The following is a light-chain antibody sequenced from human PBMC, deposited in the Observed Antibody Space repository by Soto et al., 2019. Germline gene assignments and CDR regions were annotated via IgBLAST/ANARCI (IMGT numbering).Light chain of an antibody. CDR3: QQYGSSPEWT. CDR1: QSVSSSY. J-gene: IGKJ1*01. V-gene: IGKV3-20*01. Sequence: EIVLTQSPGTLSLSLGERATLSFMASQSVSSSYLAWYQQKPGQAPRLLIYGASSRATGIPDRFSGSGSGTDFTLTISRLEAEDFAVYYCQQYGSSPEWTFGQGTKVDIK. CDR2: GAS.